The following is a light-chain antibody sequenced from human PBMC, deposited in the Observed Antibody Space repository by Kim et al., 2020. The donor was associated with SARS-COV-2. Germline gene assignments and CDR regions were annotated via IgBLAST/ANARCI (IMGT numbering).Light chain of an antibody. CDR3: NSRDSSGNHVV. J-gene: IGLJ2*01. CDR2: GKN. Sequence: SSELTQDPAVSVALGQTVRITCQGDSLRNYYASWYQQKPGQAPVLVICGKNNRPSGIPDRFSGSSSGNTASLTITGAQADDEADYYCNSRDSSGNHVVFGGGTQLTVL. V-gene: IGLV3-19*01. CDR1: SLRNYY.